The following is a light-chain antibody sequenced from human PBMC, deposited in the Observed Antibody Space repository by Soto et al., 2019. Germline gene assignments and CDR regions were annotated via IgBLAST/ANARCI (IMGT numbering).Light chain of an antibody. J-gene: IGKJ1*01. V-gene: IGKV3-15*01. CDR2: GAS. Sequence: EIVMTQSPATLSASPGERATLSCRASQSVSVNLAWYQQNPGQAPRLLIYGASTRATGIPARFSGSGSGTEFTLTISSLLSEDFAVYYCQHYNNWPPWTFGQGTKVEIQ. CDR3: QHYNNWPPWT. CDR1: QSVSVN.